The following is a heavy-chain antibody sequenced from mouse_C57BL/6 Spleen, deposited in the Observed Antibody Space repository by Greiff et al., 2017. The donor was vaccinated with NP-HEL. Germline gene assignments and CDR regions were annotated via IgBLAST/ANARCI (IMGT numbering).Heavy chain of an antibody. D-gene: IGHD2-2*01. J-gene: IGHJ3*01. Sequence: VQLKQSGAELVRPGASVKLSCTASGFNIKDYYMHWVKQRPEQGLEWIGRIDPEDGDTEYAPKFQGKATMTADTSSNTAYLQLSSLTSEDTAVYYCTTYGYGAWFAYWGQGTLVTVSA. CDR2: IDPEDGDT. CDR3: TTYGYGAWFAY. V-gene: IGHV14-1*01. CDR1: GFNIKDYY.